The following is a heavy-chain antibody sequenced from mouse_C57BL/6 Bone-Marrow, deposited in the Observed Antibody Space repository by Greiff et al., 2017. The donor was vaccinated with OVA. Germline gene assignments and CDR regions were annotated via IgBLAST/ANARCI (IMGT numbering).Heavy chain of an antibody. J-gene: IGHJ2*01. CDR3: ARHTYYDYDPYYFDY. CDR2: FYPGSGSI. D-gene: IGHD2-4*01. CDR1: GYTFTEYT. Sequence: VKLMESGAELVKPGASVKLSCKASGYTFTEYTIHWVKQRSGQGLEWIGWFYPGSGSIKYNEKFKDKATLTADKSSSTVYMELSRLTSEDSAVYFCARHTYYDYDPYYFDYWGQGTTLTVSS. V-gene: IGHV1-62-2*01.